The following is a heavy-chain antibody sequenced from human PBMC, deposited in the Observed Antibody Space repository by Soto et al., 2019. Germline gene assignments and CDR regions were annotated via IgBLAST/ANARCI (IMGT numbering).Heavy chain of an antibody. CDR2: IYWDDDT. CDR1: GFSFSADGVG. D-gene: IGHD3-16*01. J-gene: IGHJ3*01. V-gene: IGHV2-5*02. Sequence: QITLKESGPTLVKPTQTLTLTCIFSGFSFSADGVGVGWIRQPPGKALEWLALIYWDDDTRYRPSLKSRLTTTKXSXKXXVVLTMTNMDPVDTATYYCAHAFGGTSWPNDAFDVWGQGTVVTVSS. CDR3: AHAFGGTSWPNDAFDV.